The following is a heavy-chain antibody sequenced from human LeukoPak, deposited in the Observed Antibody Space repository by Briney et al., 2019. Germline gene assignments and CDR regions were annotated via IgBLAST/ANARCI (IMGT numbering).Heavy chain of an antibody. J-gene: IGHJ4*02. CDR1: GFTFADYA. V-gene: IGHV3-9*01. Sequence: GGSLRLSCAASGFTFADYAMHWVRQAPGKGLEWVSGISWNSGSIGYADSVKGRFTISRDNAKNSLYLQMNSLRAEDTALYYCAKDIGLYSSSWYDYWGQGTLVTVSS. D-gene: IGHD6-13*01. CDR3: AKDIGLYSSSWYDY. CDR2: ISWNSGSI.